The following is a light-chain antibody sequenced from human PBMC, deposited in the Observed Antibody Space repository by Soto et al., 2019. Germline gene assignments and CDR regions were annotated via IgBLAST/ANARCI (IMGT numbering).Light chain of an antibody. CDR2: KVS. CDR1: QSLETSDGDTY. Sequence: DVVMTQSPLSLPVTLGQPASISCRSSQSLETSDGDTYLNWFHQRPGQSPRRLIYKVSNRDSGVPDRFSGSRSGTDFTLKISRVEAEDVGIYYCMQGTHWPPYTFGQGTKLEIK. V-gene: IGKV2-30*01. J-gene: IGKJ2*01. CDR3: MQGTHWPPYT.